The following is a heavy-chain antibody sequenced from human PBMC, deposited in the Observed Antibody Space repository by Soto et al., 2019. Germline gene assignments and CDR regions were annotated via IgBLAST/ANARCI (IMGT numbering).Heavy chain of an antibody. D-gene: IGHD3-16*01. J-gene: IGHJ4*02. CDR1: GGSFSGYY. CDR2: INHSGST. V-gene: IGHV4-34*01. Sequence: PSETLSLTCAVYGGSFSGYYWSWIRQPPGKGLEWIGEINHSGSTNYNPSLKSRVTISVDTSKNQFSLKLSSVTAADTAVYYCARGIAGENYWGQGTLVTSPQ. CDR3: ARGIAGENY.